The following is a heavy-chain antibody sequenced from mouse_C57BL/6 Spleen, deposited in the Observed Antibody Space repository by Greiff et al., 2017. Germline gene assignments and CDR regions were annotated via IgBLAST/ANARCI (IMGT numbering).Heavy chain of an antibody. CDR3: APRGSYAMDY. V-gene: IGHV1-4*01. J-gene: IGHJ4*01. CDR2: INPSSGYT. Sequence: VQLQQSGAELARPGASVKMSCKASVYTFTSYTMHWVKQRPGQGLEWIGYINPSSGYTKYNQKFKDKATLTADKSSSTAYMQLSSLTSEDSAVYYCAPRGSYAMDYWGQGTSVTVSS. CDR1: VYTFTSYT.